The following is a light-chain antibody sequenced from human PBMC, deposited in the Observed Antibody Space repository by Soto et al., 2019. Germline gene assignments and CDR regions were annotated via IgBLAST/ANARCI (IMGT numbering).Light chain of an antibody. V-gene: IGKV1-5*01. CDR1: QSISSW. Sequence: DIQMTQSPSTLSASVGDRVTITCRASQSISSWLAWYQQKPGKAPKLLIYDASSLESGVPSRFSGSGSGTEFTLTISSLQPDDFATYYCQQYHKWPPFTFGGGTKVEIK. CDR2: DAS. J-gene: IGKJ4*01. CDR3: QQYHKWPPFT.